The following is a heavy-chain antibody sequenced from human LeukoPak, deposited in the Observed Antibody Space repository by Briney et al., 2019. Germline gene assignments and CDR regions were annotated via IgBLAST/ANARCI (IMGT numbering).Heavy chain of an antibody. D-gene: IGHD1-1*01. CDR1: GGSIRSYY. Sequence: SETLSLTCTVSGGSIRSYYWSWIRQPPGPGLEWIGYIYYTGSTNYNPSLKSRVTISVDTSKNQFSLKLSSVTAADTAVYYCARHVEQTLTTFYYCGEGSLGSVSS. V-gene: IGHV4-59*08. CDR2: IYYTGST. J-gene: IGHJ4*02. CDR3: ARHVEQTLTTFYY.